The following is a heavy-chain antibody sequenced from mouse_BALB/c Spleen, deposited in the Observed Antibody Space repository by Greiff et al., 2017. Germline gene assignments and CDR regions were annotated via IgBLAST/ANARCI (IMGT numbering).Heavy chain of an antibody. CDR2: IYPSDSYT. CDR3: TRSDDGYYDAMDY. Sequence: QVQLQQPGAELVRPGASVKLSCKASGYTFTSYWINWVKQRPGQGLEWIGNIYPSDSYTNYNQKFKDKATLTVDKSSSTAYMQLSSPTSEDSAVYYCTRSDDGYYDAMDYWGQGTSVTVSS. D-gene: IGHD2-3*01. V-gene: IGHV1-69*02. J-gene: IGHJ4*01. CDR1: GYTFTSYW.